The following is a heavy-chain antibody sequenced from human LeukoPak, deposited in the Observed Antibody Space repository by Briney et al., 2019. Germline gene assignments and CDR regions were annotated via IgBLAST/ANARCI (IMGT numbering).Heavy chain of an antibody. CDR3: ARVGDIVVVPAASKYSFDY. V-gene: IGHV7-4-1*02. D-gene: IGHD2-2*01. Sequence: ASVKVSCKASGYIFTSYAMNWVRQAPGQGLEWMGWINTNTGNPTYAQGFTGRFVFSLDTSVSTAYLQISSLKAEDTAVYYRARVGDIVVVPAASKYSFDYWGQGTLVTVSS. CDR2: INTNTGNP. CDR1: GYIFTSYA. J-gene: IGHJ4*02.